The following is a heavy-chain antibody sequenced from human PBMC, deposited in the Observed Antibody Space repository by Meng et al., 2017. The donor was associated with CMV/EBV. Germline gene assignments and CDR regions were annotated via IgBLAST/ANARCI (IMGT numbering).Heavy chain of an antibody. V-gene: IGHV4-59*01. CDR3: ASEIGLRWTLFDY. D-gene: IGHD4-23*01. CDR2: IYYSGST. Sequence: SETLSLTCTVSGGSISSYYWSWIRQPPGKGLEWIGYIYYSGSTNYNPSLKSRVTISVDTSKNQFSLKLSSVTAADTAVYYCASEIGLRWTLFDYWGQGTLVTVSS. J-gene: IGHJ4*02. CDR1: GGSISSYY.